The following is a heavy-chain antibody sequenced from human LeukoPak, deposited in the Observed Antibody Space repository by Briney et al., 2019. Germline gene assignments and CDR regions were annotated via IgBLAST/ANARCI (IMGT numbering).Heavy chain of an antibody. V-gene: IGHV4-39*01. CDR3: ARHLPYIVLMVPGWYFDL. CDR1: GGSISSSSYY. CDR2: IYYSGST. Sequence: SETLSLTCTVSGGSISSSSYYWGWIRQPPGKGLEWIGSIYYSGSTYYNPSLKSRVTISVDTSKNQFSLKLSSVTAADTAVYYCARHLPYIVLMVPGWYFDLWGRGTLVTVSS. J-gene: IGHJ2*01. D-gene: IGHD2-8*01.